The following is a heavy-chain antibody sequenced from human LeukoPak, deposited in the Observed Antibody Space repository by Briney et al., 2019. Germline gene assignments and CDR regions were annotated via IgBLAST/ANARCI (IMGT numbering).Heavy chain of an antibody. CDR1: GYTFTNYH. CDR2: MNPSGGGT. J-gene: IGHJ4*02. V-gene: IGHV1-46*01. Sequence: ASVKVSCKASGYTFTNYHLHWVRQAPGQGLEWMGIMNPSGGGTSNAQKFQGRVTMTRDTSTSTVYMELSSLRSEDTAVYYCARELGDYGSNLEVPRFDYWGQGTLVTVSS. D-gene: IGHD4-23*01. CDR3: ARELGDYGSNLEVPRFDY.